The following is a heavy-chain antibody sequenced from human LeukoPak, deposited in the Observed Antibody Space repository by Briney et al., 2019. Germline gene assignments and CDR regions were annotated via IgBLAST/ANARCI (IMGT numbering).Heavy chain of an antibody. J-gene: IGHJ6*03. CDR2: ISGSGGST. V-gene: IGHV3-23*01. CDR3: AKVSSTRYNYYYYYMDV. Sequence: GGSLRLSCAASGFTFSSYAMSWVRQAPGKGLEWVSAISGSGGSTYYADSVKGRFTISRDNSKNTLYLQMNSLRAEDTAVYYCAKVSSTRYNYYYYYMDVWGKGTTVTISS. D-gene: IGHD2-2*01. CDR1: GFTFSSYA.